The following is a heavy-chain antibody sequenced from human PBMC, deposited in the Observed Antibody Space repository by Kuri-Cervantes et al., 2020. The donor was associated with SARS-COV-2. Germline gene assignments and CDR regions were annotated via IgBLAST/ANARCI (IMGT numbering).Heavy chain of an antibody. Sequence: GESLKISCAASGFSFSSYWMSWVHQAPGKGLEWVANIKQDGSEKYYVDSVKGRFTISRDNAKNSLYLQMNSLRAEDTAVYYCAREEWNSSDTMDVWGKGTTVTVSS. J-gene: IGHJ6*03. CDR3: AREEWNSSDTMDV. D-gene: IGHD6-25*01. CDR2: IKQDGSEK. CDR1: GFSFSSYW. V-gene: IGHV3-7*01.